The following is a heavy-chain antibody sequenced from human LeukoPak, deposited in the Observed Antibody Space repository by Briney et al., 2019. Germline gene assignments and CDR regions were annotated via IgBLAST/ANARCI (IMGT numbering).Heavy chain of an antibody. D-gene: IGHD3-16*01. CDR2: INHSGRN. V-gene: IGHV4-30-2*01. Sequence: SETLSLTCTVSGDSITSGDYYWSWIRQPPGKGLEWIGCINHSGRNYNNPSLKSRVTISIDTSKNQFSLELSGVTAAGAAVYSCARDPRTGGSWYFDLWGRGTLVIVSS. CDR1: GDSITSGDYY. J-gene: IGHJ2*01. CDR3: ARDPRTGGSWYFDL.